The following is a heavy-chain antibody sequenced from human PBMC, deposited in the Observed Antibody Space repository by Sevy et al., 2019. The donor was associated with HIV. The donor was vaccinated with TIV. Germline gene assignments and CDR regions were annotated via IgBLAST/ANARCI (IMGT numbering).Heavy chain of an antibody. Sequence: SETLSLTCAVSGGSISSSNWWSWVRQPPGKGREWIGEIYHSGITNYNPSLKSRVTISVDKSKNQFSLKLSSVTAADTAVYYCARVQQLDYFDYWGQGTLVTVSS. CDR3: ARVQQLDYFDY. J-gene: IGHJ4*02. CDR2: IYHSGIT. D-gene: IGHD6-13*01. CDR1: GGSISSSNW. V-gene: IGHV4-4*02.